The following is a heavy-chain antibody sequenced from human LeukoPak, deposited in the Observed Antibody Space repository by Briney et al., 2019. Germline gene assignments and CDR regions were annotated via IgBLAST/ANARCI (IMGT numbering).Heavy chain of an antibody. Sequence: GGSLRLSCAASGLTFSDYYMSWIRQAPGKGLEWVSYISSSGSTIYYADSVKGRFTISRDSAKNSLYLQMNSLRAEDTAVYYCARETTVTAFDYWGQGTLVTVSS. CDR1: GLTFSDYY. CDR2: ISSSGSTI. V-gene: IGHV3-11*04. CDR3: ARETTVTAFDY. D-gene: IGHD4-11*01. J-gene: IGHJ4*02.